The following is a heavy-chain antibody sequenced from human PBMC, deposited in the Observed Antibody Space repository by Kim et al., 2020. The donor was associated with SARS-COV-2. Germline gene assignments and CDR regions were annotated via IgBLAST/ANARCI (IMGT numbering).Heavy chain of an antibody. D-gene: IGHD5-12*01. J-gene: IGHJ4*02. CDR2: IYYSGST. CDR1: GGSISSSSYY. V-gene: IGHV4-39*07. CDR3: ARGRGGGRRGYSGYDLDY. Sequence: SETLSLTCTVSGGSISSSSYYWGWIRQPPGKGLEWIGTIYYSGSTYYNPSLKSRVTISVDTSKNQFSLRLSSVTAADTAVYYCARGRGGGRRGYSGYDLDYWGQGTLVTVSS.